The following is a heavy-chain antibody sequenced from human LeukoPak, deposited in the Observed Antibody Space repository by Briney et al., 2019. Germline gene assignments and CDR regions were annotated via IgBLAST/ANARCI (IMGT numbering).Heavy chain of an antibody. CDR2: ISNNGGYT. CDR3: AKQLGYCSDGSCYFPY. CDR1: GFTFSSFA. V-gene: IGHV3-23*01. Sequence: GGSLRLSCTGSGFTFSSFAMSWVRQAPGKGLEWASAISNNGGYTYYADSVQGRFTISRDNSKSTLCLQMNSLRAEDTAVYYCAKQLGYCSDGSCYFPYWGQGALVTVSS. D-gene: IGHD2-15*01. J-gene: IGHJ4*02.